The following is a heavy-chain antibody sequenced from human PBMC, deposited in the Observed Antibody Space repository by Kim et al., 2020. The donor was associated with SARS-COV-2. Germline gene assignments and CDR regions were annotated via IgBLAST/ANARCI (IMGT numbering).Heavy chain of an antibody. D-gene: IGHD3-22*01. Sequence: ASVKVSCKASGYTFTSYYMHWVRQAPGQGLEWMGIINPSGGSTSYAQKFQGRVTMTRDTSTSTVYMELSSLRSEDTAVYYCARESYYYDSSGYLHGWFDPWGQGTLVTVSS. CDR2: INPSGGST. CDR1: GYTFTSYY. J-gene: IGHJ5*02. CDR3: ARESYYYDSSGYLHGWFDP. V-gene: IGHV1-46*01.